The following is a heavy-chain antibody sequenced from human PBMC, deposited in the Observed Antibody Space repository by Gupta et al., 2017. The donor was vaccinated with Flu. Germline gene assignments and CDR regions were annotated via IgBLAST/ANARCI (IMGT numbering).Heavy chain of an antibody. CDR2: ISSSGVL. CDR3: ARGHWDS. J-gene: IGHJ4*02. V-gene: IGHV3-69-1*02. CDR1: GSSFSDHD. Sequence: EVQLVESGGGLVQPGGSLRLSCAASGSSFSDHDVSWVRQAPGKALEWVSFISSSGVLYYTDSVKGRFTISRDNAKNSVYLQMDSRRAEDTAFYYCARGHWDSWGQGTLVTVSS.